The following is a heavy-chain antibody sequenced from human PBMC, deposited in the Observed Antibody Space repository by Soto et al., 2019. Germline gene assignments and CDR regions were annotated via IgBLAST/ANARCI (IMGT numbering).Heavy chain of an antibody. V-gene: IGHV1-69*13. CDR1: GGTFSSYA. J-gene: IGHJ5*02. CDR3: ARRWRYCTNGVCYTDWFDP. Sequence: SVKVSCKASGGTFSSYAISWVRQAPGQGLEWMGGIIPIFGTANYAQKFQGRVTITADESTSTAYMELSSLRSEDTAVYYCARRWRYCTNGVCYTDWFDPWGQGTLVTVSS. CDR2: IIPIFGTA. D-gene: IGHD2-8*01.